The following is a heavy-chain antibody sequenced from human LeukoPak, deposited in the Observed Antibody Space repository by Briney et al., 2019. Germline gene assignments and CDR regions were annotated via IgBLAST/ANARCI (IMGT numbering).Heavy chain of an antibody. CDR1: GGSISSYY. V-gene: IGHV4-4*07. J-gene: IGHJ3*02. CDR2: IYTSGST. Sequence: SETLSLTCTVSGGSISSYYWSWIRQPAGKGLEWIGRIYTSGSTNYNPSLKSRVTMSVDTSKNQFSLKLSSVTAADTAVYYCARWATITIFGVVYAFDIWGQGTMVTVSS. D-gene: IGHD3-3*01. CDR3: ARWATITIFGVVYAFDI.